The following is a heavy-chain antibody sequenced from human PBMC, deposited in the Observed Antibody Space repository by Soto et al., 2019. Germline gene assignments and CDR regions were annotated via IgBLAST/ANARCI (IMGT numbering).Heavy chain of an antibody. CDR1: GFTFSSYA. V-gene: IGHV3-30-3*01. D-gene: IGHD3-3*01. CDR2: ISYDGSNK. J-gene: IGHJ5*02. CDR3: ARAGITIFGVVIIPWFDP. Sequence: QVQLVESGGGVVQPGRSLRLSCAASGFTFSSYAMHWVRQAPGKGLEWVAVISYDGSNKYYADSVKGRFTISRDNSKNTLYLQVNSLRAEDTAVYYCARAGITIFGVVIIPWFDPWGQGTLVTVSS.